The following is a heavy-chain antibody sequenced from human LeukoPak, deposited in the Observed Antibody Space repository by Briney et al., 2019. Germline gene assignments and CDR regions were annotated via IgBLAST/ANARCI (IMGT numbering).Heavy chain of an antibody. J-gene: IGHJ6*02. V-gene: IGHV3-48*01. CDR1: RFTFSSYN. D-gene: IGHD3-10*02. CDR2: ISSSSGTI. Sequence: GGSLRLSCAASRFTFSSYNMKWVRQAPGKGLEWVSYISSSSGTIYYADSVKGRFAISRDNSKSMLFLQLNSLRAEDTALYYCARDLHYYVAMDVWGQGTTVTVSS. CDR3: ARDLHYYVAMDV.